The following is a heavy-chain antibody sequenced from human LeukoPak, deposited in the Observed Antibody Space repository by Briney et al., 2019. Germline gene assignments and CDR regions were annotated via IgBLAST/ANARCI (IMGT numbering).Heavy chain of an antibody. D-gene: IGHD6-19*01. V-gene: IGHV1-8*01. CDR3: ARGTPSGWHGAVY. J-gene: IGHJ4*02. Sequence: GASVKVSCKASAYTFTSYDINWVRQATGQGLEWMGWMNPNSGNTGYAQRFQGRVAMTRNTSITTAYMELSSLRSEDTAVYYCARGTPSGWHGAVYWGQGTLVTVSS. CDR1: AYTFTSYD. CDR2: MNPNSGNT.